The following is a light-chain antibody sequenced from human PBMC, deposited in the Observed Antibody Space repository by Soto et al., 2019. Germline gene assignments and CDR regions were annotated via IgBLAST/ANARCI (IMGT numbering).Light chain of an antibody. CDR2: ASS. J-gene: IGKJ1*01. CDR3: QQVDSYPRT. CDR1: QGIGTY. Sequence: DIHITQSPSTLXGSGLXXVXXXXGASQGIGTYLVWYQQKSGKAPTVLIYASSTLQTGVPSRFSGSGSGTDFSLTISSLHPEDVATYYCQQVDSYPRTLGQGTKVDIK. V-gene: IGKV1-9*01.